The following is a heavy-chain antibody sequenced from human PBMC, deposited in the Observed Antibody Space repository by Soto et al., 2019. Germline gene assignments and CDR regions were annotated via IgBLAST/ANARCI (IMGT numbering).Heavy chain of an antibody. D-gene: IGHD3-22*01. J-gene: IGHJ5*02. V-gene: IGHV1-3*01. Sequence: ASVRVSCKASGYTFTSYAMHWVRQAPGQRLEWMGWINAGNGNTKYSQKFQGRVTITRDTSASTAYMELSSLRSEDTAVYYCARDTLYDSSGYYYVGYNWFDPWGQGTLVTVSS. CDR2: INAGNGNT. CDR3: ARDTLYDSSGYYYVGYNWFDP. CDR1: GYTFTSYA.